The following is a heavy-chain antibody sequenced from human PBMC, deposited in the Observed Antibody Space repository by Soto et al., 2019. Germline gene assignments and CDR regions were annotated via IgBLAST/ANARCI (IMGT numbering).Heavy chain of an antibody. Sequence: QVQLVQSGAEVKKPGASVKVSCKASGYTFTSYYMHWVRQAPGQGLEWMGIINPSGGSTSYAQKFHGRVTMTRDTSTSTVYMEVRSLRSEDTAVYYCARVYPSDTRYGYVGNNWFDPWGQGTLVTVSS. CDR1: GYTFTSYY. J-gene: IGHJ5*02. D-gene: IGHD5-18*01. CDR2: INPSGGST. V-gene: IGHV1-46*03. CDR3: ARVYPSDTRYGYVGNNWFDP.